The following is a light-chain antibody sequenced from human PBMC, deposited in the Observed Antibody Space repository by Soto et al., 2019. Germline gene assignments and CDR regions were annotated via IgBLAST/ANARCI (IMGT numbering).Light chain of an antibody. V-gene: IGKV3-20*01. CDR3: QQYGSSLWT. CDR2: GAS. CDR1: QSVSSSY. Sequence: EIVLTQSPGTLSLSPGERATLSCRASQSVSSSYLACYQQKPGQAPRLLIYGASSRATGIPDRFSGSGSRTDFTLTISRLEPEDFAVYYCQQYGSSLWTFGRGTKVEIK. J-gene: IGKJ1*01.